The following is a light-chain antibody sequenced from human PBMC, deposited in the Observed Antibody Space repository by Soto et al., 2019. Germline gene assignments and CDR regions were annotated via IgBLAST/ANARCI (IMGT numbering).Light chain of an antibody. CDR3: QQHYSSPQT. J-gene: IGKJ4*02. CDR1: QCISSY. V-gene: IGKV1-39*01. CDR2: AAS. Sequence: IHMTQSPSSLSASVGHSVTIICRASQCISSYLNWYQQKPWKSPKLLLYAASSLQSGVPPRFIGSGAATDFTITISSMQTEDHATSYCQQHYSSPQTFGGGTKVDIK.